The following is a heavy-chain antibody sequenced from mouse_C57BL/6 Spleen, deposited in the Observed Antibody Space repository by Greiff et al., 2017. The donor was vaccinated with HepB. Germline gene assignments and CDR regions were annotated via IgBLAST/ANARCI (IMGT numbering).Heavy chain of an antibody. J-gene: IGHJ2*01. Sequence: QVQLKQPGAELVMPGASVKLSCKASGYTFTSYWMHWVKQRPGQGLEWIGEIGPSDSYTNYNQKFKGKSTLTVDKSSSTAYMQLSSLTSEDSAVYYCARGAYDYDGYWGQGTTLTVSS. V-gene: IGHV1-69*01. D-gene: IGHD2-4*01. CDR1: GYTFTSYW. CDR3: ARGAYDYDGY. CDR2: IGPSDSYT.